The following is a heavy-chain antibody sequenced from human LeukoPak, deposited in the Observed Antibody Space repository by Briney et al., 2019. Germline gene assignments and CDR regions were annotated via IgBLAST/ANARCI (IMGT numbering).Heavy chain of an antibody. CDR2: IHDSGRT. CDR3: ARHGTISSESYFDY. D-gene: IGHD1-14*01. V-gene: IGHV4-59*08. CDR1: GGSVSSYY. J-gene: IGHJ4*02. Sequence: PSETLSLTCSVSGGSVSSYYWSWIRQSPGKGLEWIGYIHDSGRTNYNPSLKSRVTGFVDTSKNQVSLRLSSVTAADTAVYYCARHGTISSESYFDYWGQGALVTVSS.